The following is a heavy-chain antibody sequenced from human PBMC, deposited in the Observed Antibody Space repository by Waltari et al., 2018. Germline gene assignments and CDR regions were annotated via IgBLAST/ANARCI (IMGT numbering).Heavy chain of an antibody. CDR3: AHSRGAILDC. CDR1: GFSLSTSGMG. CDR2: IYGSDDT. D-gene: IGHD3-16*01. Sequence: QITLKESGPTLVKPTQTLTLTCTFSGFSLSTSGMGVGWIRQSPGKALEWLALIYGSDDTRYSPSLKSRLTITKDTSENQVVLTMTNMDPVDAATYYCAHSRGAILDCWGQGTLVTVSS. V-gene: IGHV2-5*01. J-gene: IGHJ4*02.